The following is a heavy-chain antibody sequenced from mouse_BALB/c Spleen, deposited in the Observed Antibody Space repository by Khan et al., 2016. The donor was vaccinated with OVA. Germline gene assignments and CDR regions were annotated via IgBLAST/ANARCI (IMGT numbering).Heavy chain of an antibody. CDR1: GYSFTSYY. V-gene: IGHV1S81*02. Sequence: QVQLKESGAELVKPGASVRLSCKASGYSFTSYYLSWVQQTPGHGLEWIGDINPSNGGTHFTEKFKNQVTLTVDKSSSTAYMQLSSLTSEDSAVYYCTRSGYGTFAYWGQGTLVTVSA. J-gene: IGHJ3*01. CDR3: TRSGYGTFAY. D-gene: IGHD2-1*01. CDR2: INPSNGGT.